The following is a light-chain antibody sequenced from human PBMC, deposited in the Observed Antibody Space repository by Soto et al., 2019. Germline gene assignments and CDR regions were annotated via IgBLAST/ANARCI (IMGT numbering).Light chain of an antibody. V-gene: IGKV1-27*01. CDR2: AAS. CDR1: QGIDTY. Sequence: DIHMTRSPSSLSASVGDRVTITCRASQGIDTYLAWYQQKPGQVPKLLIYAASTLQSGVPSRFSGSGSGTDFTLTISSLQPEDVATYFCQKYTRAPFTFGPGTKVDIK. J-gene: IGKJ3*01. CDR3: QKYTRAPFT.